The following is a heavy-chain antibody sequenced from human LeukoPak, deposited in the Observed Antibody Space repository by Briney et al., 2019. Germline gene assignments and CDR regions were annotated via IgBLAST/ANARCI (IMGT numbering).Heavy chain of an antibody. J-gene: IGHJ4*02. V-gene: IGHV4-31*03. D-gene: IGHD3-9*01. CDR3: ARGGHFFILTGYSFDY. Sequence: SQTLSLTCTVSGGSISSGGYYCSWIRQHPGKGLEWVRYIYDRGSTYYNPSLQSRVTISVDTSKNHFYLKLSSVTAADTAVYYCARGGHFFILTGYSFDYWGQGTLVTVSS. CDR2: IYDRGST. CDR1: GGSISSGGYY.